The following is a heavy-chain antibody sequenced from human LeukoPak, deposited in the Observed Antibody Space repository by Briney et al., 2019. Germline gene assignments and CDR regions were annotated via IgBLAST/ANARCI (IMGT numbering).Heavy chain of an antibody. V-gene: IGHV1-8*01. D-gene: IGHD3-22*01. J-gene: IGHJ4*02. CDR1: RYTFTSYD. Sequence: ASVKVSCKASRYTFTSYDINWVRQATGQGLEWMGWMNPNSGNTGYAQKFQGRVTMTRNTSISTAYMELSSLRSEDTAVYYCARGPYYYDSSGYYPDYWGQGTLVTVSS. CDR3: ARGPYYYDSSGYYPDY. CDR2: MNPNSGNT.